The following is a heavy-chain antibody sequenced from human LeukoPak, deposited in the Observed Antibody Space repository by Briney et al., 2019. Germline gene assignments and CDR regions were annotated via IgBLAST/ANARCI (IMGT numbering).Heavy chain of an antibody. Sequence: SETLSLTCAVYGGSFSGYYWSWIRQPPGKGLEWIGEINHSGSTNYNPSLKSRVTISVDTSKNQSSLKLSSVTAADTAVYYCARGKRGRYYDFWSGYYPYYYYMDVWGKGTTVTVSS. CDR3: ARGKRGRYYDFWSGYYPYYYYMDV. V-gene: IGHV4-34*01. CDR2: INHSGST. CDR1: GGSFSGYY. J-gene: IGHJ6*03. D-gene: IGHD3-3*01.